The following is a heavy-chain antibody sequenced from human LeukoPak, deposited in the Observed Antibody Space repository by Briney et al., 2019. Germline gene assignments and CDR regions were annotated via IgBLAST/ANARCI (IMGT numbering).Heavy chain of an antibody. Sequence: PGGSLRLSCAASGFTFSSYWMHWVRQAPGKGLVWVSRINSDGSSTSYADSVKGRFTISRDNAKNTLYLQMNSLRAEDTAIYYCAKDRRRSNTWYASYFDYWGQGTLVTVSS. CDR1: GFTFSSYW. CDR2: INSDGSST. J-gene: IGHJ4*02. CDR3: AKDRRRSNTWYASYFDY. V-gene: IGHV3-74*01. D-gene: IGHD6-13*01.